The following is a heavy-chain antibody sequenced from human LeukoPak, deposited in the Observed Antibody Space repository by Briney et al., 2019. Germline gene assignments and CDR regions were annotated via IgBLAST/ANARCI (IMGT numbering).Heavy chain of an antibody. CDR3: ASGSYFDY. D-gene: IGHD1-26*01. V-gene: IGHV3-30-3*01. CDR1: GFTFSSYA. J-gene: IGHJ4*02. CDR2: ISYDGSNK. Sequence: GGSLRLSCAASGFTFSSYAMHWVRQAPGKGLEWVAVISYDGSNKYYADSVKGRFTISRDNSKNSLYLQMNSLRAEDTAVYYCASGSYFDYWGQGTLDTVSS.